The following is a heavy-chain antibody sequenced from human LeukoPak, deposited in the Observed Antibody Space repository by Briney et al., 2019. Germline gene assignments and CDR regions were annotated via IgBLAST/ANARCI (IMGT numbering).Heavy chain of an antibody. CDR3: ARQSQNKAARRRGAFDI. CDR1: GGSISSSNW. Sequence: SGTLSLTCAVSGGSISSSNWWSWVRQPPGKGLEWIGEIYHSGSTNYNPSLKSRVTISVDKSKNQFSLKLSSVTAADTAVYYCARQSQNKAARRRGAFDIWGQGTMVTVSS. V-gene: IGHV4-4*02. J-gene: IGHJ3*02. D-gene: IGHD6-6*01. CDR2: IYHSGST.